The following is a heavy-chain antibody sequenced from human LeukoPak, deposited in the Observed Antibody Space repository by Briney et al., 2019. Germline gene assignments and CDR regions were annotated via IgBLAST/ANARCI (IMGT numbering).Heavy chain of an antibody. J-gene: IGHJ1*01. V-gene: IGHV4-34*01. CDR3: AARTMYSSGWYFQH. Sequence: SSETLSLTCAVYGGSFSGYYWSWIRQPPGKGLEWIGEINHSGSTNYNPSLKSRVTISVDTSKNQFSLKLSSVTAADTAVYYCAARTMYSSGWYFQHWGQGTLVTVSS. D-gene: IGHD6-19*01. CDR2: INHSGST. CDR1: GGSFSGYY.